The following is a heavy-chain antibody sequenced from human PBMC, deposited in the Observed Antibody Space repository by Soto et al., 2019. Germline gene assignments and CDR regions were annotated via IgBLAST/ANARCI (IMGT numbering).Heavy chain of an antibody. J-gene: IGHJ5*02. CDR3: ARGGRGYSLDP. CDR2: INAGSGNT. V-gene: IGHV1-3*01. D-gene: IGHD2-15*01. CDR1: GYTLRSYP. Sequence: ASVKVSCKASGYTLRSYPLYWVRQAPGQRLQWMGGINAGSGNTEYSQELQGRVTFTGDTSASTVYMELSSLRSEDTAVYYCARGGRGYSLDPWGQGTPVTVSS.